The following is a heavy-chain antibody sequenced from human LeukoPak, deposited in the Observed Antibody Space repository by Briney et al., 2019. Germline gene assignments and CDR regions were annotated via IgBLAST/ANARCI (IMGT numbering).Heavy chain of an antibody. V-gene: IGHV3-30*02. D-gene: IGHD3-10*01. J-gene: IGHJ4*02. Sequence: PGGSLRLSCAASGFTFSSYGMHWVRQAPGKGLEWVAFIRYDGSNKYYADSVKGRFTISRDNSKNTLYLQMNSLRAEDTAVYYCAKPFGGDPHYFDYWGQGTLVTVSS. CDR1: GFTFSSYG. CDR3: AKPFGGDPHYFDY. CDR2: IRYDGSNK.